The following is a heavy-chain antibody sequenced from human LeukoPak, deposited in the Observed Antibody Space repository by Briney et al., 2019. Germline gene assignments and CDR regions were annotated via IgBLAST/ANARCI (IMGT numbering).Heavy chain of an antibody. CDR2: IYSGGST. J-gene: IGHJ6*03. Sequence: GGSLRLSCAASGFTVSSYYMSWVRQAPGKGLEWVSVIYSGGSTYYADSVKGRFTISRDNSKNTLYLQMNSLRAEDTAVYYCARDQTSDYYYYMDVWGKGTTVTVSS. V-gene: IGHV3-53*01. CDR1: GFTVSSYY. CDR3: ARDQTSDYYYYMDV.